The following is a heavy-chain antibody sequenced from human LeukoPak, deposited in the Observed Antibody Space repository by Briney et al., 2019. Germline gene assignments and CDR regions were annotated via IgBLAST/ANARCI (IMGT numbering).Heavy chain of an antibody. J-gene: IGHJ6*02. CDR1: GFTFSSYA. V-gene: IGHV3-23*01. D-gene: IGHD3-10*01. Sequence: GGSLRLSCAASGFTFSSYAMSWVRQAPGKGLEWVSAISGSGGSTYYADSVKGRFTISRDNSKNTLYLQMNSLRAEDTAVYYCARSFLSGSYYYYGMDVWGQGTTVTVSS. CDR2: ISGSGGST. CDR3: ARSFLSGSYYYYGMDV.